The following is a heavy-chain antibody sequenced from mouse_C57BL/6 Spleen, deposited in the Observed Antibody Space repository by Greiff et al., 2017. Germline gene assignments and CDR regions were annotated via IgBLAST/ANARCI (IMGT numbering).Heavy chain of an antibody. J-gene: IGHJ4*01. CDR3: AKYSMDY. CDR1: GYTFTDYN. CDR2: INPDNGGT. V-gene: IGHV1-18*01. Sequence: EVQLQQSGPELVKPGASVKIPCKASGYTFTDYNMDWVKQSHGESLEWIGDINPDNGGTIYTQKFKGKATLTVDTSSSTAYMELRSLTSEDTAFYYYAKYSMDYRGKGTTVTVAS. D-gene: IGHD5-1-1*01.